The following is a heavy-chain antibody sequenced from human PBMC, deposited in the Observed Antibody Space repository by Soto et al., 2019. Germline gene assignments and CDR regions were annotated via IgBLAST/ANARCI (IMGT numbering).Heavy chain of an antibody. D-gene: IGHD3-16*02. Sequence: SETLSLTCTVSGASISSGDYYWSWIRQPPGKGLEWIGYIYDSGSTYYNPSLKSRVTISVDTSKNQFSLKLSSVTAADTAVYFCARGEYDFVWGSYRGAVAGTSGNAFDIWGQGTMVTVSS. CDR2: IYDSGST. J-gene: IGHJ3*02. CDR1: GASISSGDYY. CDR3: ARGEYDFVWGSYRGAVAGTSGNAFDI. V-gene: IGHV4-30-4*01.